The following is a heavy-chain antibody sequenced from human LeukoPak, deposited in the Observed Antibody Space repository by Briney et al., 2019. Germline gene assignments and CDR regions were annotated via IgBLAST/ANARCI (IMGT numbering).Heavy chain of an antibody. D-gene: IGHD1-26*01. V-gene: IGHV3-21*04. CDR1: GFTFSSYS. J-gene: IGHJ4*02. Sequence: GGSLRLSCEASGFTFSSYSMNWVRQAPGKGLEWVSSISSSSSNIYYADSVKGRFTISRDNAKNSLYLQMNSLRAEDTAVYYCARDVGATTRGAFDYWGQGTLVTVSS. CDR2: ISSSSSNI. CDR3: ARDVGATTRGAFDY.